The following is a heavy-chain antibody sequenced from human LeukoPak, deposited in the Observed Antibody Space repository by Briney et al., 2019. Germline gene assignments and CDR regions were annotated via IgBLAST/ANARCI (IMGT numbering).Heavy chain of an antibody. J-gene: IGHJ4*02. Sequence: PGGSLRLSCAASGFTFSSYSMNWVRQAPGKGLEWVSSISSSSSYIYYADSVKGRFTISRDNAKDSLYLQMNSLRAEDTAVYYCASLLNSSGWYSSDYWGQGTLVTVSS. D-gene: IGHD6-19*01. CDR3: ASLLNSSGWYSSDY. V-gene: IGHV3-21*01. CDR1: GFTFSSYS. CDR2: ISSSSSYI.